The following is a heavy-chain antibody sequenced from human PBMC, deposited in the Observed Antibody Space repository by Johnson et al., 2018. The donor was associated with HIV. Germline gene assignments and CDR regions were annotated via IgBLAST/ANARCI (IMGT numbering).Heavy chain of an antibody. Sequence: VQLVESGGDLVQPGGSLGLSCVGSGIAFSTNWMHWVRQAPGKGLVWVSAIGTAGDTYYPGSVKGRFTISRENAKNSLYLQMNSLRAGDTAVYYCPRGVPFGVVRLGYRAFDIWGQGTMVTVSS. CDR1: GIAFSTNW. CDR3: PRGVPFGVVRLGYRAFDI. CDR2: IGTAGDT. V-gene: IGHV3-13*01. D-gene: IGHD3-3*01. J-gene: IGHJ3*02.